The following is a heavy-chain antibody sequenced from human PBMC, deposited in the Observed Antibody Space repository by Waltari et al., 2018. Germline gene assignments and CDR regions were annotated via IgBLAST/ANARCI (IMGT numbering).Heavy chain of an antibody. CDR1: GYSISSGYY. D-gene: IGHD4-4*01. V-gene: IGHV4-38-2*02. Sequence: QVQLQESGPGLVTPSETLSLTCIVPGYSISSGYYWGWIRQPPGKGLEWIGSIYHSGTTYYNSSLKSRVTISADTSKNQFSLQLSSVTAADTAVYYCARESSNYGHDYWGQGTLVTVSS. CDR3: ARESSNYGHDY. CDR2: IYHSGTT. J-gene: IGHJ4*02.